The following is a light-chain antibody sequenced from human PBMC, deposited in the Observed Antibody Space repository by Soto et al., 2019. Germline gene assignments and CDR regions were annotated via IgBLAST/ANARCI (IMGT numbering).Light chain of an antibody. CDR2: LNSDGSH. J-gene: IGLJ1*01. CDR1: SGHSSYA. CDR3: QTWGTGIHV. V-gene: IGLV4-69*01. Sequence: QLVLTQSPSASASLGASVKLTCTLSSGHSSYAIAWHQQQPEKGPRYLMKLNSDGSHSTGDGIPDRFSGSSSGAERYLIISSLQSEDEADYYCQTWGTGIHVFGTGTKVTVL.